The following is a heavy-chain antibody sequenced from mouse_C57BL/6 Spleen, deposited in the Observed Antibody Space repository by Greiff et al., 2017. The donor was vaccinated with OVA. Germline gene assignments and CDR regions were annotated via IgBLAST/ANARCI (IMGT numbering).Heavy chain of an antibody. CDR1: GYAFTNYL. CDR3: ARGAAQDY. V-gene: IGHV1-54*01. Sequence: QVQLQQSGAELVRPGTSVKVSCKASGYAFTNYLIEWVKQRPGQGLEWIGVINPGSGGTNYNEKFKGKATLTADKSSSTAYMQLSSLTSEDSAVYFCARGAAQDYWGQGTTLTVSS. D-gene: IGHD3-2*02. J-gene: IGHJ2*01. CDR2: INPGSGGT.